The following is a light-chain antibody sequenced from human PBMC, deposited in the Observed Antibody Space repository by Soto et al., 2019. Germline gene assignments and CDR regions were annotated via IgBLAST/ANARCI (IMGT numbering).Light chain of an antibody. CDR2: NVY. V-gene: IGLV2-14*03. CDR3: SSYTVSRTYV. J-gene: IGLJ1*01. CDR1: SSDVGAFNF. Sequence: QSALTQPASVSGSPGQSITISCTGTSSDVGAFNFVSWHQQHPGKAPKLMIYNVYDRPSGVSYRFSGSKYGNTASLTISGLQGGDEADYYCSSYTVSRTYVFGTGTKVTVL.